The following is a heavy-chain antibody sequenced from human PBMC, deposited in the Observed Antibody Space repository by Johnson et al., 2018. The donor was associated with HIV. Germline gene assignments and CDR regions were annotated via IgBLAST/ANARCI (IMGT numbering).Heavy chain of an antibody. CDR3: AKVGTGYSSSSVGAVDI. CDR2: ISYDGKYK. D-gene: IGHD6-13*01. Sequence: QVQLVESGGGVVQPGRSLRLSCAASGFIFSDYGMHWVRQAPGKGLEWVAVISYDGKYKYYGDSVKGRFTISRDNSKNTFDLQMTSLGVEDTAVYYCAKVGTGYSSSSVGAVDIWGQGTVVTVSS. J-gene: IGHJ3*02. V-gene: IGHV3-30*18. CDR1: GFIFSDYG.